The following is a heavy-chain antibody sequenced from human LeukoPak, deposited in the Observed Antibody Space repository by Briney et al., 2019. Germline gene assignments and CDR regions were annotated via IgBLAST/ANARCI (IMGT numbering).Heavy chain of an antibody. J-gene: IGHJ4*02. CDR2: ISSDGSNT. CDR1: GFTFNKYY. V-gene: IGHV3-74*01. Sequence: QPGGSLRRSCAVSGFTFNKYYMHWVRHAPGKGLVWVSRISSDGSNTNYADSVKGRFTISRDNAKNTLYLQMNSLRAEDTAVYYCIRVPYWGQGALVTVSS. CDR3: IRVPY.